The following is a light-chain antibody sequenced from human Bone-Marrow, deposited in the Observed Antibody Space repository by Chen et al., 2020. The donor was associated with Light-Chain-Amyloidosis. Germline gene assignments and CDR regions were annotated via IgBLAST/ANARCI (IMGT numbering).Light chain of an antibody. V-gene: IGLV3-27*01. Sequence: SFELTQPSSVSVSPRQTARSTCSGDILAKKYARWFQQRPGQAPMLFIFKDTERPSGIPERFSGSSSGTTVTLTISGAQIDDEGDYYCYSATDNYYVFGGGTKLTVL. CDR1: ILAKKY. CDR2: KDT. J-gene: IGLJ3*02. CDR3: YSATDNYYV.